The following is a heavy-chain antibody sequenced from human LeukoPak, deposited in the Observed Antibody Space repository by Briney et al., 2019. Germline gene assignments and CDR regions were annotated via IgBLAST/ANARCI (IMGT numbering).Heavy chain of an antibody. CDR2: ISTMGTYI. V-gene: IGHV3-21*01. CDR1: GFTFSTYS. Sequence: GGSLRLSCAASGFTFSTYSMNWVRQAPGKGLEWVSSISTMGTYIYYADSVQGRFTISRDNVKNSLYLQMMCLRAEDTAVYYCVKVDWTTTPRTLDYWGQGTLVTVSS. J-gene: IGHJ4*02. CDR3: VKVDWTTTPRTLDY. D-gene: IGHD4-17*01.